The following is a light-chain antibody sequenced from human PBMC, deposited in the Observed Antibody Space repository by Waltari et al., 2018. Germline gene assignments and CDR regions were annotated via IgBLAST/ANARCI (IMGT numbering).Light chain of an antibody. CDR1: QNITTF. CDR3: QQSYTTPLT. CDR2: GAF. J-gene: IGKJ4*01. Sequence: DIQITQSPSSLSASLGDAITFTCRACQNITTFFSWYQRKPGRAPKRLSFGAFGLQSGGPSRFSGSGSGTDFTLSISSLQVEDFATYDCQQSYTTPLTFGGGTRVEMK. V-gene: IGKV1-39*01.